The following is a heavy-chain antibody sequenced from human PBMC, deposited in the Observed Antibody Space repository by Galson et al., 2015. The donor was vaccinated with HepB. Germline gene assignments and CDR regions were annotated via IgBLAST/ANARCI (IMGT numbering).Heavy chain of an antibody. CDR1: EDSVSSNSAA. CDR2: TYYRAKWYN. V-gene: IGHV6-1*01. Sequence: CAISEDSVSSNSAAWYWIRQSPSRGLEWLGRTYYRAKWYNDYAVSVRGRITINPDTSKNQFSLHLNLVTPEDTAVYYCARVAGTIYYYGMDVWGQGTTVTVSS. D-gene: IGHD2-15*01. J-gene: IGHJ6*02. CDR3: ARVAGTIYYYGMDV.